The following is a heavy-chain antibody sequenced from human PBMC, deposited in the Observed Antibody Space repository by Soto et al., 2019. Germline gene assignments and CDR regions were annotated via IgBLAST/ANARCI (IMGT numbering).Heavy chain of an antibody. Sequence: EVQLVESGGGLVQPGGSLRLSCAASGFTFSSYDMHWVRQATGKGLEWVSAIGTAGDTYYPGSVKGRFTISRENAKNSLYLQMNSLRAGDTAVYYCARATGLLCFGEAYYFDYWGQGTLVTVSS. D-gene: IGHD3-10*01. V-gene: IGHV3-13*04. J-gene: IGHJ4*02. CDR3: ARATGLLCFGEAYYFDY. CDR2: IGTAGDT. CDR1: GFTFSSYD.